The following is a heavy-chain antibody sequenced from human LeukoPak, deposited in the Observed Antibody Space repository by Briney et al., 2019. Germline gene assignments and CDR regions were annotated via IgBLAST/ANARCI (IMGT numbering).Heavy chain of an antibody. Sequence: SETLSLTCTVSGGSISSGGYYWSWIRQHPGKGLEWIGYIYYSGSTYYNPSLKSRVTISVDTSKNQFSLKLSSVTAADTAVYYCAGTECSSTSCYFDWFDPWGQGTLATVSS. CDR1: GGSISSGGYY. V-gene: IGHV4-31*03. D-gene: IGHD2-2*01. CDR2: IYYSGST. J-gene: IGHJ5*02. CDR3: AGTECSSTSCYFDWFDP.